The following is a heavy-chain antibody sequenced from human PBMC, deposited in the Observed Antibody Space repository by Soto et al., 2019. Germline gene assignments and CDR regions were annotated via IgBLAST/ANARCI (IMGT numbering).Heavy chain of an antibody. D-gene: IGHD3-22*01. V-gene: IGHV3-30-3*01. Sequence: GGSLRLSCAASGFTFSSYAMHWVRQAPGKGLEWVAVISYDGSNKYYADSVKGRFTISRDNSKNTLYLQMNSLRAEDTAVYYCARATMIVVVITTFAFDIWGQGTMVTVSS. CDR3: ARATMIVVVITTFAFDI. CDR2: ISYDGSNK. J-gene: IGHJ3*02. CDR1: GFTFSSYA.